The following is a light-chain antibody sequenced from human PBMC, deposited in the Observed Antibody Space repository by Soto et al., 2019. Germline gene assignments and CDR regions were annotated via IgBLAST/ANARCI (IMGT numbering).Light chain of an antibody. CDR1: SSDVGGYNY. Sequence: QSALTQPRSVSGSPGQSVTISCTGTSSDVGGYNYVSWYQQHPGKAPKLMIYDVSKRPSGVPDRFSGSKSGNTASLTISGLQAEDEVDYYCCSYAGSSSWVFGGGTKVTVL. V-gene: IGLV2-11*01. CDR3: CSYAGSSSWV. CDR2: DVS. J-gene: IGLJ3*02.